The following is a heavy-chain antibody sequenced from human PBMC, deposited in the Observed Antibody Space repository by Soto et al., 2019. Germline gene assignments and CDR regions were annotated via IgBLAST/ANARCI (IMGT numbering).Heavy chain of an antibody. CDR3: ARGEFGFSYCTSTSSQCAFDI. CDR1: GVSLSGNF. D-gene: IGHD2-2*01. CDR2: INHGGDT. Sequence: QVQLQQWGAGLLKPSETLSLTCAVSGVSLSGNFWSWIRQTPGKGLDWIAEINHGGDTNYSPSLKSRVTISVDTSKSQFSLKVNSVTAADTAVYYCARGEFGFSYCTSTSSQCAFDIWGQGTMVTVSS. J-gene: IGHJ3*02. V-gene: IGHV4-34*01.